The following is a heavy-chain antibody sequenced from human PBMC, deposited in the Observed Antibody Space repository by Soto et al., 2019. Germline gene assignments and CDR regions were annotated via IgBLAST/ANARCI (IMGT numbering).Heavy chain of an antibody. Sequence: GGSLRLSCAASGFTFSDHYMTWIRQPPEKGLEWVSYISSGSTYAYSADSVKGRFTISRDNANNSLYLQMNSLKAEDTAVYYCARDLRAYSSGWLIYWGQGTLVTVSS. CDR3: ARDLRAYSSGWLIY. CDR2: ISSGSTYA. D-gene: IGHD6-19*01. J-gene: IGHJ4*02. V-gene: IGHV3-11*05. CDR1: GFTFSDHY.